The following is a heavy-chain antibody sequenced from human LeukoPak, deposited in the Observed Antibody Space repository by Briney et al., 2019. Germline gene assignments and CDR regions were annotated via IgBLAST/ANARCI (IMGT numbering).Heavy chain of an antibody. D-gene: IGHD3-10*01. Sequence: PGGSLRLSCAASGFTFNSYEMNWVRQAPGKGLEWVSYISSSGSTIYYADSVKGRSTISRDNSKNSLYLQMNSLRAEDTAVYYCAREGSSAYGPVDYWGQGTRVTVSS. V-gene: IGHV3-48*03. J-gene: IGHJ4*02. CDR2: ISSSGSTI. CDR1: GFTFNSYE. CDR3: AREGSSAYGPVDY.